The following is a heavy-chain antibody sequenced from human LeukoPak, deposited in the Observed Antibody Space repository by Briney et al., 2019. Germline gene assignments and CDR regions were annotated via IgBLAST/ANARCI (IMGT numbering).Heavy chain of an antibody. CDR2: ISTSGGAT. CDR1: GFTFSSYA. D-gene: IGHD6-13*01. CDR3: AKAHSGSWPYDFDS. V-gene: IGHV3-23*01. Sequence: GGSLRLSCAASGFTFSSYAMSWVRQTPGKGLDYFSAISTSGGATYYADSVKGRFTISRDNSKNTLYLQMNSLRAEDTAVYYCAKAHSGSWPYDFDSWGQGTLVTVSS. J-gene: IGHJ4*02.